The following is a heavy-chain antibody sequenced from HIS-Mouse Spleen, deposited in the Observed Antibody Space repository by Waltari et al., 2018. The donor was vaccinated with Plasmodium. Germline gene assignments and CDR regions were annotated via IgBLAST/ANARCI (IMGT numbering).Heavy chain of an antibody. CDR3: ARLVVVASKDSY. V-gene: IGHV4-34*01. D-gene: IGHD2-15*01. CDR2: INHSGRT. Sequence: QVQLQQWGAGLLKPSETLSLTCAVYGGSFSGYYWSWIRQPPGKGLERIGEINHSGRTNYNPSLKSRVTISVDTSKNQFSLKLSSVTAADTAVYYCARLVVVASKDSYWGQGTLVTVSS. J-gene: IGHJ4*02. CDR1: GGSFSGYY.